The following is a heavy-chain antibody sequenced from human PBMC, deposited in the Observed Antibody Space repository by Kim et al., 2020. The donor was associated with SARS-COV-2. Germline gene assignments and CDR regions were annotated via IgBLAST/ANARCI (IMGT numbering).Heavy chain of an antibody. D-gene: IGHD3-3*01. CDR3: ARDQAPRITIFGVVISQPYYYYYGMDV. J-gene: IGHJ6*02. V-gene: IGHV3-48*04. CDR2: ISSSSSTI. CDR1: GFTFSSYS. Sequence: GGSLRLSCAASGFTFSSYSMNWVRQAPGKGLEWVSYISSSSSTIYYADSVKGRFTISRDNAKNSLYLQMNSLRAEDTAVYYCARDQAPRITIFGVVISQPYYYYYGMDVWGQGTTVTVSS.